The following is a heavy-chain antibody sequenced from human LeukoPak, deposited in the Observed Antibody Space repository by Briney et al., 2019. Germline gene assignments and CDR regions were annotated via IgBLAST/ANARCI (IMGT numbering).Heavy chain of an antibody. Sequence: SETLSLTCTVSRGSISNYYWGWIRQPPGKGLEWIGFFSYSGRTNYNPSLKSRVTISVDTSKNQFSPKLTSVTAADTAVYYCAKDGPGDVGFDYWGQGTLVTVSS. V-gene: IGHV4-59*01. CDR2: FSYSGRT. CDR1: RGSISNYY. D-gene: IGHD7-27*01. CDR3: AKDGPGDVGFDY. J-gene: IGHJ4*02.